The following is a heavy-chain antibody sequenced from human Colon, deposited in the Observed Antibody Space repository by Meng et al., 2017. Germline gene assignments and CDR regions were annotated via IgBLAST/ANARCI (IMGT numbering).Heavy chain of an antibody. V-gene: IGHV5-51*01. Sequence: GESLKISCKGSGYSFTNYWIGWVRQMPGKGLEWMGVIYPFDSDAIYSPSFQGQVTISADRSINTAYLQWSSLKASDTAMYYCARWGGGSVTTSGDNWGQGTLVTVSS. J-gene: IGHJ4*02. CDR3: ARWGGGSVTTSGDN. D-gene: IGHD4-17*01. CDR1: GYSFTNYW. CDR2: IYPFDSDA.